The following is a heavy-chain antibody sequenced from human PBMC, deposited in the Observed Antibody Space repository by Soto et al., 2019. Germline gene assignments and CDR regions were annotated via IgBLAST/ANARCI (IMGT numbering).Heavy chain of an antibody. V-gene: IGHV3-30*18. J-gene: IGHJ4*02. CDR2: MSYDGSNE. CDR3: AKGGSHNFDY. CDR1: GFTFSHYA. D-gene: IGHD1-26*01. Sequence: QVQLVESGGGVVQPGRSLRLSCAASGFTFSHYAMHWVRQAPGKGLEWVALMSYDGSNEYYADSVKGRFTISRDNSKNTLYLQMNGLRAEDTAVYYCAKGGSHNFDYWGQGTLVTVSS.